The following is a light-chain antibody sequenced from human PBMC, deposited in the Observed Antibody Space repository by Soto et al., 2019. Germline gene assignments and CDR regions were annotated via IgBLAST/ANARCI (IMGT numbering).Light chain of an antibody. Sequence: DIVLTQSPGTLSFSPGERATLSCRASQSVSSSYLAWYQQKPGQAPRLLIYGASSRATGIPDRFSGSGSGTDLTLTIRRLEPEDFAVYYCQKYGSSPLYTFGQGTKVDIX. CDR2: GAS. CDR3: QKYGSSPLYT. J-gene: IGKJ2*01. CDR1: QSVSSSY. V-gene: IGKV3-20*01.